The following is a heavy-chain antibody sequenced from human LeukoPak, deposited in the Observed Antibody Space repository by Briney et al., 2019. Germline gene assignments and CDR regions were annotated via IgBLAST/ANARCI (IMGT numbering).Heavy chain of an antibody. CDR1: GYSISSGYY. CDR3: ARDQPYIDV. V-gene: IGHV4-38-2*02. J-gene: IGHJ6*03. Sequence: SETLSLTXTVSGYSISSGYYWGWIRQPPGKGLEWIGGVYHSGNTNYNPSLKSRVTISVDTSKNQFSLRLTSVTAADTAVYYCARDQPYIDVWGKGTTVTVSS. CDR2: VYHSGNT.